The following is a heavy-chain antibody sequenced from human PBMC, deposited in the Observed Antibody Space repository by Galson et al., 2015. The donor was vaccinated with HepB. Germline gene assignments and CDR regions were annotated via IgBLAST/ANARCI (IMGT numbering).Heavy chain of an antibody. CDR3: ARSTARVFQDY. V-gene: IGHV2-70*04. D-gene: IGHD2-21*01. J-gene: IGHJ4*02. CDR2: IDWENDK. Sequence: PALVKPTQTLTLTCTFSGFSLRTSGMRVSWIRQPPGKALEWLARIDWENDKFYSSPLKTRLTISKDTSKNQVVLTMTNMDPVDTATYYCARSTARVFQDYWGQGILVTVSS. CDR1: GFSLRTSGMR.